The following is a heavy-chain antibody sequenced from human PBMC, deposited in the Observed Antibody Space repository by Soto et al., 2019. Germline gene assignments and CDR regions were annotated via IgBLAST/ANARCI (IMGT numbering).Heavy chain of an antibody. D-gene: IGHD1-1*01. CDR2: IIPLFQTA. V-gene: IGHV1-69*01. CDR1: GGTFGNFT. Sequence: QVQLVQSGAELKKPGSSVKVSCKASGGTFGNFTISWVRQAPGQGLEWMGGIIPLFQTANYALKFQGRVKITADESTSTAYMELNRLRSEDTAVYYCARWSHWNPLYYSGMDVWGQGTTVIVSS. CDR3: ARWSHWNPLYYSGMDV. J-gene: IGHJ6*02.